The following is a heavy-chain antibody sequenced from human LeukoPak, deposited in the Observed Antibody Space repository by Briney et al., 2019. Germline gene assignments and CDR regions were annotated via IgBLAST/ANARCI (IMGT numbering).Heavy chain of an antibody. D-gene: IGHD6-19*01. CDR1: GGSISSYY. CDR3: ARDNGGSYSSGWPLDY. V-gene: IGHV4-59*01. Sequence: SETLSLTCTVSGGSISSYYWSWIRQPPGKGLEWIGYIYYSGSTNYNPSLKSRVTISVDTSKNQFSLKLSSVTAADTAVYYCARDNGGSYSSGWPLDYWGQGTLVTVSS. J-gene: IGHJ4*02. CDR2: IYYSGST.